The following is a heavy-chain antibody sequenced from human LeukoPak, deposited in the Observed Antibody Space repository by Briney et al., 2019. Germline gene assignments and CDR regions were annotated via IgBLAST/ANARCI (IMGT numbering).Heavy chain of an antibody. CDR2: ISSSSSYI. D-gene: IGHD3-10*01. Sequence: AGGSLRLSCAASGFTFSSYGMNWVRQAPGKGLEWVSSISSSSSYIYYADSVKGRFTISRDNAKNSLYLQMNSLRAEDTAVYYCARDPFRGQLDYWGQGTLVTVSS. V-gene: IGHV3-21*01. J-gene: IGHJ4*02. CDR3: ARDPFRGQLDY. CDR1: GFTFSSYG.